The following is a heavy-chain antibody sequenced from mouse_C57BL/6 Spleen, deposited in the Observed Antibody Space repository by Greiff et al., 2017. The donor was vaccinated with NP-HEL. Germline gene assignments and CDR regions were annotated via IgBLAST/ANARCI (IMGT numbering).Heavy chain of an antibody. D-gene: IGHD1-1*01. CDR2: ISDGGSYT. Sequence: DVHLVESGGGLVKPGGSLKLSCAASGFTFSSYAMSWVRQTPEKRLEWVATISDGGSYTYYPDNVKGRFTISRDNAKNNLYLQMSHLKSEDTAMYYCARDLGVVGPFAYWGQGTLVTVSA. CDR3: ARDLGVVGPFAY. V-gene: IGHV5-4*01. CDR1: GFTFSSYA. J-gene: IGHJ3*01.